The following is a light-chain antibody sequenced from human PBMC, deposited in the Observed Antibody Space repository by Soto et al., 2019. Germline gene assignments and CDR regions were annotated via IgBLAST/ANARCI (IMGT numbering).Light chain of an antibody. V-gene: IGKV3-20*01. CDR3: QQYGGSPLYS. Sequence: EIVLTQSPGTLSLSPGERATLSCGASQSVSTTFLAWYQQRPGQAPRLLIYGASRRATGIPDRFSGSGSGTDFTLTISRLEPEDSAVYFCQQYGGSPLYSFGPGTKLEIE. CDR2: GAS. CDR1: QSVSTTF. J-gene: IGKJ2*01.